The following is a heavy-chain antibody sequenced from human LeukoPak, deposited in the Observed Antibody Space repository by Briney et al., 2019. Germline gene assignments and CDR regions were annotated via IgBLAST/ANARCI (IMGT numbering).Heavy chain of an antibody. Sequence: SETLSLTCTVSGGSISSYYWSWIRQPPGKGLEWIGYIYYSGSTNYNPSLKSRVTISVDTSKNQFSLKLSSVTAADTAVYYCARELRRDGMDVWGQGTTVTVPS. CDR1: GGSISSYY. CDR3: ARELRRDGMDV. CDR2: IYYSGST. J-gene: IGHJ6*02. D-gene: IGHD2-15*01. V-gene: IGHV4-59*01.